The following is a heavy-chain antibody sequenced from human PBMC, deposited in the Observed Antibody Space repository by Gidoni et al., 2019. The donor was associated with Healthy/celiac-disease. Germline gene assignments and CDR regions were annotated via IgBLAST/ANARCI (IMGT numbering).Heavy chain of an antibody. CDR1: GFTFSSYA. Sequence: EVQLLESGGGLVQPGGSLRLSCAASGFTFSSYAMSWVRQAPGKGLEWGSAISGSGGSTYYADSVKGRFTISRDNSKNTLYLQMNSLRAEDTAVYYCAKDRTKRGHYDYWGQGTLVTVSS. J-gene: IGHJ4*02. D-gene: IGHD3-10*01. V-gene: IGHV3-23*01. CDR2: ISGSGGST. CDR3: AKDRTKRGHYDY.